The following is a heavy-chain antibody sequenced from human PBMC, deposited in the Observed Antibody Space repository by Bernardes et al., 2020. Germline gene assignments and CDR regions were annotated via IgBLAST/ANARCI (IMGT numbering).Heavy chain of an antibody. Sequence: GSLRLSCAASGFTFSDYYMSWIRQAPGKGLEWVSYISSSGSTIYYADSVKGRFTISRDNAKNSLYLQMNSLRAEDTAVYYCARAPRGYDYIWGSYRQGAFDIWGQGTMVTVSS. CDR2: ISSSGSTI. CDR3: ARAPRGYDYIWGSYRQGAFDI. J-gene: IGHJ3*02. D-gene: IGHD3-16*02. V-gene: IGHV3-11*01. CDR1: GFTFSDYY.